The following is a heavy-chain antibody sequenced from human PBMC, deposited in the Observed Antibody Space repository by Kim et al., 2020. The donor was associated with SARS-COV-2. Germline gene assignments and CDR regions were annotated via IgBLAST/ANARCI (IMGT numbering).Heavy chain of an antibody. J-gene: IGHJ6*02. V-gene: IGHV3-53*04. Sequence: GGSLRLSCAASGFTVSSNYMSWVRQAPGKGLEWVSVIYSGGSTYYADSVKGRFTISRHNSKNTLYLQMNSLRAEDTAVYYCARDRYSYGSRGYYYYYGMDVWGQGTTVTVSS. D-gene: IGHD5-18*01. CDR2: IYSGGST. CDR3: ARDRYSYGSRGYYYYYGMDV. CDR1: GFTVSSNY.